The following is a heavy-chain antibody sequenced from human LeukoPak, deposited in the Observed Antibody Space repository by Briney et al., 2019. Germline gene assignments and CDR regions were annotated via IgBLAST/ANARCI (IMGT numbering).Heavy chain of an antibody. D-gene: IGHD2-15*01. CDR1: GFTFSSSA. CDR3: AKQLGYCSDGSCYFPY. J-gene: IGHJ4*02. V-gene: IGHV3-23*01. Sequence: GESLRLSCAASGFTFSSSAMSWVRQAPGKGLEWVSAISNNGGYTYYADSVQGRFTISRDNSKSTLCLQMNSLRAEDTAVYYCAKQLGYCSDGSCYFPYWGQGTLVTVSS. CDR2: ISNNGGYT.